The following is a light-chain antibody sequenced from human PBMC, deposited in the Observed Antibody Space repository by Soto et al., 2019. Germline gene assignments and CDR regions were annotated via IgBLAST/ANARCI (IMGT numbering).Light chain of an antibody. Sequence: EIALTQSPGTLALSPGERAPLSCRASQSVSSHSAWYQQKPGQAPRLLIYGASTRATGSPARFSGSGSGTDFTLTISRLEPEDFAVYYCQQYGSSPRTFGQGTKVDI. CDR2: GAS. V-gene: IGKV3-20*01. CDR1: QSVSSH. J-gene: IGKJ1*01. CDR3: QQYGSSPRT.